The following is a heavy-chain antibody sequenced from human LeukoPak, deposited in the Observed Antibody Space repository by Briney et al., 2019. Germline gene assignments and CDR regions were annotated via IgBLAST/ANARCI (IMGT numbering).Heavy chain of an antibody. CDR2: IYYSGNT. J-gene: IGHJ6*02. CDR1: GGSISSGGYY. CDR3: ARTGDTTMVVDYYGMDV. D-gene: IGHD5-18*01. V-gene: IGHV4-31*03. Sequence: SQTLSLTCTVSGGSISSGGYYWSWIRQHPGKGLEWIGYIYYSGNTYYNPSLKSRVTISVDTSKNEFSLKLNSVTAADTAVYYCARTGDTTMVVDYYGMDVWGQGTTVTVSS.